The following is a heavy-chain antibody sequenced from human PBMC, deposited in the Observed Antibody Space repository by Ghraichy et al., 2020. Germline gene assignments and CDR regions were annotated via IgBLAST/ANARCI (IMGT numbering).Heavy chain of an antibody. V-gene: IGHV3-48*04. Sequence: GESLNISCAVSGFTLSTYGMNWVRQAPGKGLEWVSYISSNSRTINYADSAKGRFTISRDNAKNSLYLQMNRLRVEDTAVYYCARGGSGRPDYWGQGALVTVS. CDR1: GFTLSTYG. D-gene: IGHD6-19*01. CDR3: ARGGSGRPDY. J-gene: IGHJ4*02. CDR2: ISSNSRTI.